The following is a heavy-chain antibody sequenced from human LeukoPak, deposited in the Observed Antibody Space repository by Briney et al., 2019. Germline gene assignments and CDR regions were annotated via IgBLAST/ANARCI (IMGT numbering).Heavy chain of an antibody. D-gene: IGHD1-26*01. V-gene: IGHV3-49*03. CDR1: GGSFSGYY. J-gene: IGHJ5*02. Sequence: LSLTCAVYGGSFSGYYWSWIRQPPGKGLEWVGFIRSKAYGGTTEYAASVKGRFTMSRDDSKSIAYLQMNSLKTEDTAVYYCTRNPRVGGTTDWFDPWGQGTLVTVSS. CDR3: TRNPRVGGTTDWFDP. CDR2: IRSKAYGGTT.